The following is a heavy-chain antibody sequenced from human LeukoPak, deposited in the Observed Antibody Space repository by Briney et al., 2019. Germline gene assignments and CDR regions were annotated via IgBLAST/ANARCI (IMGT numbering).Heavy chain of an antibody. J-gene: IGHJ4*02. CDR2: IYHSGST. V-gene: IGHV4-39*01. Sequence: SETLSLTCTVSGVSISSSSYYWGWIRQPPGKGLEWIGSIYHSGSTYYNPSLKSRVTISVDTSKNQFSLKPSSVTAADTAVYYCARRKAAAGTDYWGQGTLVTVSS. CDR1: GVSISSSSYY. D-gene: IGHD6-13*01. CDR3: ARRKAAAGTDY.